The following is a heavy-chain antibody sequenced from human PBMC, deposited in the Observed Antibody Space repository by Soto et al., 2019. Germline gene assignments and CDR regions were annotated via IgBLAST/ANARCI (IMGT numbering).Heavy chain of an antibody. Sequence: SETLSLTCAVYGGSFSGYYWSWIRQPPGKGLEWIGEINHSGSTNYNPSLKSRVTISVDTSKNQFSLKLSSVTAADTAVYYCARAFNCSSTSCYRNWFDPWGQGTLVTVSS. J-gene: IGHJ5*02. D-gene: IGHD2-2*02. CDR1: GGSFSGYY. V-gene: IGHV4-34*01. CDR3: ARAFNCSSTSCYRNWFDP. CDR2: INHSGST.